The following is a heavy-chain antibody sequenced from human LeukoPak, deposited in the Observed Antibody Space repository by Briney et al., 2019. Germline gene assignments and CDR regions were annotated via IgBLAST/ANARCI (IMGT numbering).Heavy chain of an antibody. D-gene: IGHD2-21*01. CDR1: GFTFSNYA. CDR2: ISSTGGIT. V-gene: IGHV3-23*01. Sequence: PGGSLRLSCAASGFTFSNYAMSWVRQAPGKGLEWVSVISSTGGITHYADSVKGRFTISRDNAKNSLYLEMNSLRAEDTAVYYCARDGGDCIIDNCYPEGYFDVWGQGTLVTVSS. J-gene: IGHJ4*02. CDR3: ARDGGDCIIDNCYPEGYFDV.